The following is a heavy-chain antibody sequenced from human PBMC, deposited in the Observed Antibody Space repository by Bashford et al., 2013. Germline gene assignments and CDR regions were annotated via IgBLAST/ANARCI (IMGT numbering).Heavy chain of an antibody. J-gene: IGHJ4*02. CDR1: GGSVSSGNYY. D-gene: IGHD6-13*01. V-gene: IGHV4-30-4*01. Sequence: SETLSLTCTVSGGSVSSGNYYWSWIRQPPGKGLEWIGYIYYSGSTYYNPSLKSRVTISVDTSKNQFSLKLSSVTAADTAVYYCARDTGIAAPYYFDYWAREPWSPSPQ. CDR2: IYYSGST. CDR3: ARDTGIAAPYYFDY.